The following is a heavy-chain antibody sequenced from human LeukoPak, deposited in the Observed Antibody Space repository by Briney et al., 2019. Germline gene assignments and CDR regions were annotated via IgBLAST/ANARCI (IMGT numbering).Heavy chain of an antibody. CDR3: ARSGEKATITALNS. J-gene: IGHJ4*02. V-gene: IGHV3-21*01. CDR1: GFTFSNYD. CDR2: ISSSSSYI. D-gene: IGHD5-24*01. Sequence: PGGSLRLSCAASGFTFSNYDMHWVRQAPGKGLEWVSAISSSSSYIYYADSIKGRFTISRDNAENSLYLQMNSLRAVDTAVYFCARSGEKATITALNSWGQGTLVTVSS.